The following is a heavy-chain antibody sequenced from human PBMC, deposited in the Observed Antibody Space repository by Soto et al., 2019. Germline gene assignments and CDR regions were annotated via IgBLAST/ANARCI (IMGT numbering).Heavy chain of an antibody. V-gene: IGHV1-8*01. J-gene: IGHJ6*03. CDR2: MNPNSGNT. CDR1: GYTFTSYD. CDR3: ARVNIAAAGTDYMDV. D-gene: IGHD6-13*01. Sequence: GASVMVSCKASGYTFTSYDINWVRQATRQGLEWMGWMNPNSGNTGYAQKFQGRVTMTRNTSISTAYMELSSLRSEDTAVYYCARVNIAAAGTDYMDVWGKGTTVTVYS.